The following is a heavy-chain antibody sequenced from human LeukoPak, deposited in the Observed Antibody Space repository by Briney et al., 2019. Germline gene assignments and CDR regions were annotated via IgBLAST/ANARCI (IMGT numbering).Heavy chain of an antibody. CDR2: ISAYNGNT. D-gene: IGHD3-10*01. J-gene: IGHJ6*04. V-gene: IGHV1-18*01. Sequence: ASVKVSCKASGYTFTSYGISWVRQAPGQALEWMGWISAYNGNTNYAQKLQGRVTMTTNTSTSTTYMELRSLRSDDTAVYYCARDYGAYYYGSGSYYVWGKGTTVTVSS. CDR1: GYTFTSYG. CDR3: ARDYGAYYYGSGSYYV.